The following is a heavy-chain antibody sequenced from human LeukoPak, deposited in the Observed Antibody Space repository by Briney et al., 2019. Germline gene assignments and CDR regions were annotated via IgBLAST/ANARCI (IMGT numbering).Heavy chain of an antibody. CDR3: TRDPGDTAMAKYYFDY. D-gene: IGHD5-18*01. CDR1: GYTFTGYY. V-gene: IGHV1-2*02. Sequence: GASVKVSCKASGYTFTGYYLHWVRQAPGQGLEWMGWINPNSGGTSYAQKFQDRVTMTRDTSTSTAYMELSRLRSDDTAVYYCTRDPGDTAMAKYYFDYWGQGTQVTVSS. J-gene: IGHJ4*02. CDR2: INPNSGGT.